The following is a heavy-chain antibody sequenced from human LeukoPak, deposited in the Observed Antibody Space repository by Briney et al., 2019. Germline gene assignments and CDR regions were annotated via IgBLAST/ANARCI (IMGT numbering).Heavy chain of an antibody. CDR2: MNPNSGNT. CDR1: GYTFTSYD. V-gene: IGHV1-8*01. J-gene: IGHJ6*02. CDR3: ARDSAHRKSTIFGVVIHYYYYGMDV. D-gene: IGHD3-3*01. Sequence: ASVKVSCKASGYTFTSYDINWVRQATGQGLEWMGWMNPNSGNTGYAQKFQGRVTMTRNTSISTAYMELSSLRSGDTAVYYCARDSAHRKSTIFGVVIHYYYYGMDVWGQGTTVTVSS.